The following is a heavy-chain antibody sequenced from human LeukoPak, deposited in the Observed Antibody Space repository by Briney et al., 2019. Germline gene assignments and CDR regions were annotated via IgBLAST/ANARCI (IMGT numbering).Heavy chain of an antibody. V-gene: IGHV1-18*01. Sequence: ASVKVSCKASGYTFTSYGISWVRQAPGQGLEWMGWISAYNGNTNYAQKLQGRVTMTTDTSTSTAYMELRSLRSDDTAVYYCARFSAGSSGWYGPGYWGQGTLVTVSS. CDR2: ISAYNGNT. D-gene: IGHD6-19*01. CDR1: GYTFTSYG. CDR3: ARFSAGSSGWYGPGY. J-gene: IGHJ4*02.